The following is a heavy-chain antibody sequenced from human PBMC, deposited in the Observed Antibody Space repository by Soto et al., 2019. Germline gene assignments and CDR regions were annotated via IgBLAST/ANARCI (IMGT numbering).Heavy chain of an antibody. CDR2: ISASGGST. V-gene: IGHV3-23*01. J-gene: IGHJ6*02. CDR1: GFTSMINA. CDR3: AKSKSPFNLVRYYYYYGMDV. Sequence: PGGPLTLSCPSTGFTSMINAMSWVRQAPGKGLGGVSPISASGGSTYYAKSVKGRFTISRDKSKNTLYLQTNSLRDGDTAVHYCAKSKSPFNLVRYYYYYGMDVWGQGTTVTVSS.